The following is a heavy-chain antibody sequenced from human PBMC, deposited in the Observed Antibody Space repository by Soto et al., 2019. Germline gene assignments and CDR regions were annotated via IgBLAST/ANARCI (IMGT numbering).Heavy chain of an antibody. Sequence: SVKVSCKASGGTFSSYAISWVRQAPGQGLEWMGGIIPIFGTANYAQKFQGRVTITADESTSTAYMELSSLRSEDTAVYYCARTAGAPEYFQHWGQGTLVTVSS. CDR3: ARTAGAPEYFQH. J-gene: IGHJ1*01. CDR1: GGTFSSYA. CDR2: IIPIFGTA. D-gene: IGHD2-8*02. V-gene: IGHV1-69*13.